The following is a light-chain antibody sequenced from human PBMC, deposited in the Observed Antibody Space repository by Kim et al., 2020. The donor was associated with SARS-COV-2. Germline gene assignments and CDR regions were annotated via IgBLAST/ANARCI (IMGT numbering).Light chain of an antibody. CDR2: EVT. V-gene: IGLV2-8*01. Sequence: GQSVTVSCTGTRSDVGGYNYVSWYQQHPGKAPRVLIYEVTKRPSGVPDRFSGSKSGNTASLTVSGLQAEDEADYYCSSFAGSNRMMFGGGTQLTVL. CDR3: SSFAGSNRMM. CDR1: RSDVGGYNY. J-gene: IGLJ3*02.